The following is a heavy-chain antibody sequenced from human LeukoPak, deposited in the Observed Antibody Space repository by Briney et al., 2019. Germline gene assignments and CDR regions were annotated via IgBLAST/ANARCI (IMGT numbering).Heavy chain of an antibody. CDR1: GFAFSTYW. CDR2: IKEDGSET. CDR3: ARDSFETDIDY. D-gene: IGHD1-14*01. Sequence: PGGSLRLSCALSGFAFSTYWMSWVRQAPWKGLEWVANIKEDGSETYYVDSLKGRFTISRDNVKNSLYLQINSLRADDSAAYYCARDSFETDIDYWGQGTLVTVSS. V-gene: IGHV3-7*01. J-gene: IGHJ4*02.